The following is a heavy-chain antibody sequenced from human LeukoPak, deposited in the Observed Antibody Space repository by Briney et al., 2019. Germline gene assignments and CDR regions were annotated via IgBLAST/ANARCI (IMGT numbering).Heavy chain of an antibody. V-gene: IGHV4-59*01. Sequence: PSETLSLTCTASGGSFSTYDWSWIRQPPGKGLEWIGDIYYSGSTNYSPSLKSRVTISVDTSKQQFSLKLNSVTAADTAVYYCARDRGAAATGGYYYGMDVWGQGTTVSVSS. CDR1: GGSFSTYD. CDR2: IYYSGST. CDR3: ARDRGAAATGGYYYGMDV. J-gene: IGHJ6*02. D-gene: IGHD6-13*01.